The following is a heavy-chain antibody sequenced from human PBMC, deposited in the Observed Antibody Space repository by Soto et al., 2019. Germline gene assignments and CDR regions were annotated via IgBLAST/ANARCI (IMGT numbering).Heavy chain of an antibody. J-gene: IGHJ4*02. Sequence: GGSLRLSCAASGFTFSSYSMNWVRQAPGKGLEWVSYISSSSSTIYYADSVKGRFTISRDNAKNSLYLQMNSLRDEDTAVYYCARVIRSWWDYYDSSGYYYAFDYWGQGTLVTVSS. CDR1: GFTFSSYS. D-gene: IGHD3-22*01. V-gene: IGHV3-48*02. CDR2: ISSSSSTI. CDR3: ARVIRSWWDYYDSSGYYYAFDY.